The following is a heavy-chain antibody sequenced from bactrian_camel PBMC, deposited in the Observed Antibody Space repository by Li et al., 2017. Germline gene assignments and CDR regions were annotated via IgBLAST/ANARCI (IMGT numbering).Heavy chain of an antibody. CDR2: MHAGGTT. V-gene: IGHV3S67*01. CDR1: GSYINSWC. CDR3: AAGICTIRDVNLGWKNPFGY. D-gene: IGHD5*01. Sequence: VQLVESGGGSVQAGGSLTLSCKVSGSYINSWCMGWFRQGEGKEREGVAIMHAGGTTKYVDSVKGRFTISRNIAKNTVTLQMNNLKTEDTSMYYCAAGICTIRDVNLGWKNPFGYWGQGTQVTVS. J-gene: IGHJ6*01.